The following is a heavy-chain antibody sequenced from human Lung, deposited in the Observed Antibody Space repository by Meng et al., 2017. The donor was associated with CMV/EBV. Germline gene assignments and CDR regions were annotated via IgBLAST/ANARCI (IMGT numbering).Heavy chain of an antibody. CDR1: GYTFTSYG. V-gene: IGHV1-18*01. D-gene: IGHD1-7*01. J-gene: IGHJ4*02. CDR3: ARDRFGMTGTGAPPLGY. Sequence: ASVXVSXXASGYTFTSYGISCVRQAPGQGLEWMGWISAYNGNTNYAQKSQGRVTMTTDTTTSTAYMKLRSLMSDDTAGYYCARDRFGMTGTGAPPLGYWGQGTXVTVSS. CDR2: ISAYNGNT.